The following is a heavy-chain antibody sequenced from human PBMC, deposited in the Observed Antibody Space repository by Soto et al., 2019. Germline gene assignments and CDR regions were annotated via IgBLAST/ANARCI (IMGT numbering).Heavy chain of an antibody. Sequence: SVKVSCKASGGTFSSYAISWVRQAPGQGLEWMGGIIPIFGTANYAQKFQGRVTITADESTSTAYMELSSLRSEDTAVYYCAICRGKLWIDYYYYGMDVWGQGTTVTVSS. D-gene: IGHD5-18*01. V-gene: IGHV1-69*13. CDR3: AICRGKLWIDYYYYGMDV. CDR2: IIPIFGTA. CDR1: GGTFSSYA. J-gene: IGHJ6*02.